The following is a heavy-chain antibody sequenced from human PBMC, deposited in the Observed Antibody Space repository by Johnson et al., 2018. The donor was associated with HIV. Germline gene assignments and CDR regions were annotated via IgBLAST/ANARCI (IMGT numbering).Heavy chain of an antibody. CDR3: ARVPSGTPSSI. CDR2: ISSSGTTI. CDR1: GFTFRDYY. D-gene: IGHD1-1*01. V-gene: IGHV3-11*04. Sequence: QVQLVESGGGLVKPGGSLRLSCVVSGFTFRDYYMSWIRQAPGKGLEWVSYISSSGTTIYYADSVKGRFTLSRDNVKNSLYLQMNSLRAEDTAVYYCARVPSGTPSSIWGQGTKVTVS. J-gene: IGHJ3*02.